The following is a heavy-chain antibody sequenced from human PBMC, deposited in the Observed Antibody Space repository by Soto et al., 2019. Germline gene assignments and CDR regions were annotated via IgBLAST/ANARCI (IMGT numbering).Heavy chain of an antibody. Sequence: SETLSLTCTVSGGSISSSSYYWGWIRQPPGKGLEWIGYIYYSGSTNYNPSLKSRVTISVDTSKNQFSLKLSSVTAADTAVYYCARDKRDFWSGYSNWFDPWGQGTLVTVSS. CDR3: ARDKRDFWSGYSNWFDP. D-gene: IGHD3-3*01. V-gene: IGHV4-39*07. J-gene: IGHJ5*02. CDR2: IYYSGST. CDR1: GGSISSSSYY.